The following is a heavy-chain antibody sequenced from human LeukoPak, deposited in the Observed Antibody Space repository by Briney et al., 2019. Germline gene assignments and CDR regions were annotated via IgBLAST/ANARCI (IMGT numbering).Heavy chain of an antibody. D-gene: IGHD3-22*01. CDR1: GGSISSYY. J-gene: IGHJ4*02. Sequence: SETLSLTCTVSGGSISSYYWSWIRQPPGKGLEWIGFIYYSGSTNYNPSLKSRVTMSVDTSKNQFSLKLSSVTAADTAVYYCARDEYYYDSSGYSGEGGYFDYWGQGTLVTVSS. CDR2: IYYSGST. V-gene: IGHV4-59*12. CDR3: ARDEYYYDSSGYSGEGGYFDY.